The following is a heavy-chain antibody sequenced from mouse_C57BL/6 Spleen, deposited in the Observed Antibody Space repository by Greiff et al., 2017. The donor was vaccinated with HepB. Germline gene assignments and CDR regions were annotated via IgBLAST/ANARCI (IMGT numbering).Heavy chain of an antibody. Sequence: QVQLQQPGAELVRPGSSVKLSCKASGYTFTSYWMDWVKQRPGQGLEWIGNIYPSDSETHYNQKFKDKATLTVDKSSSIAYMQLSSLTSEDSAVYYCARGTGGHYHYYAMDYWGQGTSVTVSS. CDR3: ARGTGGHYHYYAMDY. CDR1: GYTFTSYW. V-gene: IGHV1-61*01. CDR2: IYPSDSET. D-gene: IGHD1-1*02. J-gene: IGHJ4*01.